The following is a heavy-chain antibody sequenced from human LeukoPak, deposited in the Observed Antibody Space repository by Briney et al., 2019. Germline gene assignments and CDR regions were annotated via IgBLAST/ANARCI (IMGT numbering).Heavy chain of an antibody. Sequence: SETLSLTCTVSGGSISSYYWSWIRQPAGKGLEWIGRIYTSGSTNYNPSLKSRVTMSVDTSKNQFSLKLSSVTAADTAVYYCARGPRGVSIAAAGTSPFDYWGQGTLVTVSS. V-gene: IGHV4-4*07. D-gene: IGHD6-13*01. J-gene: IGHJ4*02. CDR2: IYTSGST. CDR1: GGSISSYY. CDR3: ARGPRGVSIAAAGTSPFDY.